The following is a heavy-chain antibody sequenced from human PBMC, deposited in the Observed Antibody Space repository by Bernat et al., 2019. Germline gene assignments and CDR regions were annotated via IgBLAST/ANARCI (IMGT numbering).Heavy chain of an antibody. D-gene: IGHD3-10*01. CDR3: ARVNRRFYYSSGRPTYAMDV. Sequence: QVQLQQWGAGLLKPSETLSLTCAVYGGSFSLYYWSWIRQPPGKGLEWIGEINHSGSTNYNPSLKRRVTISVDTSKNQFSLKLTSVTAADTAVFYCARVNRRFYYSSGRPTYAMDVWGQGTTVTVSS. V-gene: IGHV4-34*01. CDR2: INHSGST. CDR1: GGSFSLYY. J-gene: IGHJ6*02.